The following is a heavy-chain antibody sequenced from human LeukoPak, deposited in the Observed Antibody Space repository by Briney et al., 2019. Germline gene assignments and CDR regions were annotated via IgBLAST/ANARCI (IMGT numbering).Heavy chain of an antibody. J-gene: IGHJ6*03. CDR2: ISGSGGSR. D-gene: IGHD6-13*01. CDR1: GFTFSSYW. V-gene: IGHV3-23*01. CDR3: AKHSSSRYSFYYYYYMDV. Sequence: PGGSLRLSCAASGFTFSSYWMSWVRQAPGKGLEWVSGISGSGGSRFYTDSVKGRFTISRDNSKNTLYLQMNSLRTEDTALYYCAKHSSSRYSFYYYYYMDVWGKGTTVTVSS.